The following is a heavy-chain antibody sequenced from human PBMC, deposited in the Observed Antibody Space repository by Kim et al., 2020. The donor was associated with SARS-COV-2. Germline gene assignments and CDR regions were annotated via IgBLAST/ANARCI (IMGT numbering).Heavy chain of an antibody. D-gene: IGHD4-17*01. CDR1: GFTFSGSA. CDR3: TAGLRRRAFDI. Sequence: GGSLRLSCAASGFTFSGSAMHWVRQASGKGLEWVGRIRSKANSYATAYAASVKGRFTISRDDSKNTAYLQMNSLKTEDTAVYYCTAGLRRRAFDIWGQGTMVTVSS. CDR2: IRSKANSYAT. J-gene: IGHJ3*02. V-gene: IGHV3-73*01.